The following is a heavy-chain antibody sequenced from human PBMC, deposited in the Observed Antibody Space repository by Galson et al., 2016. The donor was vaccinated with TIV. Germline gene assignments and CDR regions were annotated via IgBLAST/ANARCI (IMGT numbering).Heavy chain of an antibody. CDR1: GGSITSFY. Sequence: SETLSLTCSVSGGSITSFYWSWIRQPPGKGLEWIGYIYFDGSTLYNPSLKSRVTVSVDTARNEFSLTPRSVTAADTAVYYCARDGSGDYDWGRAAFDNWGQGTLVTVSS. CDR3: ARDGSGDYDWGRAAFDN. D-gene: IGHD4-17*01. CDR2: IYFDGST. J-gene: IGHJ4*02. V-gene: IGHV4-59*01.